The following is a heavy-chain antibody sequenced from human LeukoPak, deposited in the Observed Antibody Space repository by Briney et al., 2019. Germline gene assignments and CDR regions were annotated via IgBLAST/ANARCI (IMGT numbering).Heavy chain of an antibody. CDR3: ARSIPVADNIIWFDP. CDR1: GFTFTSSA. CDR2: IVVGSGNT. Sequence: SVKVSCKASGFTFTSSAVQWVRQARGQRLEWIGWIVVGSGNTNYAQKFQERVTITRDMSTSTAYMELSSLRSEDTAVYYCARSIPVADNIIWFDPWGQGTLVTVSS. D-gene: IGHD2-15*01. J-gene: IGHJ5*02. V-gene: IGHV1-58*01.